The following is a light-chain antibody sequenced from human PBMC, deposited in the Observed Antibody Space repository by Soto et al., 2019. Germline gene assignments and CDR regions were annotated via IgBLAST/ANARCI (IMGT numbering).Light chain of an antibody. Sequence: QSVLSQPPSASGTPGQRVTISFSGSSSNIGSNAVSWYQHLPGTAPKLLIYSNNQRPSGVLDRFSGSRSGSSASLAISGLQPDDEADYYCAAWDDTLNGPLNVFRTGTKVTVL. CDR1: SSNIGSNA. V-gene: IGLV1-44*01. CDR2: SNN. CDR3: AAWDDTLNGPLNV. J-gene: IGLJ1*01.